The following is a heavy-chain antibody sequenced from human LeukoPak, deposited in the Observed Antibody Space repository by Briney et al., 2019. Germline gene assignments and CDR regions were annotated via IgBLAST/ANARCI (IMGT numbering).Heavy chain of an antibody. J-gene: IGHJ6*03. Sequence: GGSLRLSCAASGFTVSSNYMSWVRQAPGKGLEWVSVIYSGGSTYYADSVKGRFTYSRDNSKNTLYLQMNSLRAEDTAVYYCARAVGTGILTGNGAYYYYMDVWGKGTTVTVSS. CDR3: ARAVGTGILTGNGAYYYYMDV. CDR1: GFTVSSNY. D-gene: IGHD3-9*01. V-gene: IGHV3-53*01. CDR2: IYSGGST.